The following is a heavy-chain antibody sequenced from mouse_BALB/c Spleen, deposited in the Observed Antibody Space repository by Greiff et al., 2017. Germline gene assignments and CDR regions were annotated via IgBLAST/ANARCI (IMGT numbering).Heavy chain of an antibody. V-gene: IGHV1-5*01. CDR2: IYPGNSDT. J-gene: IGHJ4*01. CDR1: GYSFTSYW. CDR3: LMVTTRYAMDY. Sequence: VQLQQSGTVLARPGASVKMSCKASGYSFTSYWMHWVKQRPGQGLEWIGAIYPGNSDTSYNQKFKGKAKLTAVTSASTAYMELSSLTNEDSAVYYCLMVTTRYAMDYWGQGTSVTVSS. D-gene: IGHD2-2*01.